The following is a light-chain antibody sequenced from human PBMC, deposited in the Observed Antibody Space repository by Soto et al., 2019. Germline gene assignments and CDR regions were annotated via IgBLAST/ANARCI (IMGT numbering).Light chain of an antibody. CDR2: AAS. J-gene: IGKJ1*01. CDR1: QGISNY. Sequence: DIQMTQSPSSLSASVGDRVTITCRASQGISNYLAWYQQKPGKVPKLLLYAASTLQSGVPFRFSGSGSGTDFTLAISSLQPEDVATYYCQKYNGAPGRTFGRGPKVEIK. CDR3: QKYNGAPGRT. V-gene: IGKV1-27*01.